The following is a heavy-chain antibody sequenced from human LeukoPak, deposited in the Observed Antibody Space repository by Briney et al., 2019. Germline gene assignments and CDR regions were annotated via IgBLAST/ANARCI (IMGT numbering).Heavy chain of an antibody. CDR3: ARDEAKTRFFFDY. CDR1: GGTFSSYA. Sequence: GASVKVSCKASGGTFSSYAISWVRQAPGQGLEWMGRIIPILGIANYAQKFQGRVTITADKSTSTAYMELSSLRSEDTAVYYCARDEAKTRFFFDYWGQGTLVTVSS. D-gene: IGHD3-10*01. V-gene: IGHV1-69*04. J-gene: IGHJ4*02. CDR2: IIPILGIA.